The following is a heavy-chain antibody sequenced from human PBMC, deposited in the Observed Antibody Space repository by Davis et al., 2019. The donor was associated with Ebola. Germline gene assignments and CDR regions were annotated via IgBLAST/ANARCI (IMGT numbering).Heavy chain of an antibody. J-gene: IGHJ5*02. V-gene: IGHV4-34*01. Sequence: MPGGSLRLSCAVYGGSFSGYYWSWIRQPPGKGLEWIGELNHSGSTNYNPSLKSRVTISVDTSKNQFSLKLSSVTAADTAVYYCAREGSGYSSPRRWFDLWGQGTLVTVSS. CDR1: GGSFSGYY. CDR3: AREGSGYSSPRRWFDL. CDR2: LNHSGST. D-gene: IGHD6-19*01.